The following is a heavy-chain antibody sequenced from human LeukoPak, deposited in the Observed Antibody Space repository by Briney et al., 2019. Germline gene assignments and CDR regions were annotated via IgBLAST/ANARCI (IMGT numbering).Heavy chain of an antibody. CDR2: IRYDGSNK. D-gene: IGHD3-3*01. V-gene: IGHV3-30*02. CDR1: GFTFSSYG. CDR3: AKEFDFWSGSLGY. Sequence: GGSLRLSCAASGFTFSSYGMHWVRQAPGKGLEWVAFIRYDGSNKYYADSVKGRFTISRDNSKNTLYLQMNSLRAEDTAVYYCAKEFDFWSGSLGYWGQGTLVTVSS. J-gene: IGHJ4*02.